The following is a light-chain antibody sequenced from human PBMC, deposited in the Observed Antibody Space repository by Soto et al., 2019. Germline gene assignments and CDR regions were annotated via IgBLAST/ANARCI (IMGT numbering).Light chain of an antibody. CDR2: DAS. CDR1: QSVDSY. CDR3: QQYDDWPLT. V-gene: IGKV3-11*01. J-gene: IGKJ4*01. Sequence: EIVLTQSPASLSLSPGERATLSCRASQSVDSYLVWYQQKPGQAPRLLIYDASNRATGIPARFSGSGSGTEFTLTISSLQSEDFAIYYCQQYDDWPLTFGGGTKVDIK.